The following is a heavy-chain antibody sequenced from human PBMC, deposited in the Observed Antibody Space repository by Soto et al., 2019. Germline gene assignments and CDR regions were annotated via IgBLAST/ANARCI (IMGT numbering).Heavy chain of an antibody. D-gene: IGHD3-10*01. V-gene: IGHV5-10-1*01. J-gene: IGHJ4*02. Sequence: AGESLKISCKGSGYSFTSYWISWVRQMPGKGLEWMGRIDPSDSYTNYSPSFQGHVTISADKSISTAYLQWSSLKASDTATYYCARQTQHYYGSGSPPGDFDYWGQGTLVTVSS. CDR3: ARQTQHYYGSGSPPGDFDY. CDR2: IDPSDSYT. CDR1: GYSFTSYW.